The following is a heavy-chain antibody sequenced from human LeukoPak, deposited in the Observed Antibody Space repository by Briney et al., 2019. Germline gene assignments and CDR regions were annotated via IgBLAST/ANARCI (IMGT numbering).Heavy chain of an antibody. Sequence: EASVNVSCKVSGYTLTELFMHWVRQAPGKGLEWMGGFDPEDGETIYAQKFQGRVTMTEDTSTDTAYMELSSLRSEDTAVYYCATSSGDYPLNYWGQGTLVTVSS. J-gene: IGHJ4*02. D-gene: IGHD4-17*01. CDR1: GYTLTELF. CDR2: FDPEDGET. V-gene: IGHV1-24*01. CDR3: ATSSGDYPLNY.